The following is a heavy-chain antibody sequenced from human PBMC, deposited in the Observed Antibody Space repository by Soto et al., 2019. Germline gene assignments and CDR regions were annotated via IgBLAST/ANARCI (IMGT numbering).Heavy chain of an antibody. V-gene: IGHV4-34*01. CDR3: ARHHVRGRTIAGAAEF. Sequence: SETLSLTCAFYVGSLIGYYWSWIRQPPGKALEWIGEFNHSGDTNYNPSLKSRVTISVDTSKNQLFLNLSSVTAADTAMYYCARHHVRGRTIAGAAEFWGQGTLVTVSS. D-gene: IGHD1-26*01. CDR1: VGSLIGYY. J-gene: IGHJ4*02. CDR2: FNHSGDT.